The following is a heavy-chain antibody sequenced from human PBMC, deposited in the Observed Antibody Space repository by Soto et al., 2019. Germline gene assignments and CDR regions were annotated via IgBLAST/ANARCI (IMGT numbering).Heavy chain of an antibody. CDR2: ISGSGGST. J-gene: IGHJ4*02. CDR1: GFTFSSYA. V-gene: IGHV3-23*01. D-gene: IGHD3-22*01. Sequence: GGSLRLSCAASGFTFSSYAMSWVRQAPGKGLEWVSAISGSGGSTYHADSVKGRFTISRDNSKNTLYLQMNSLRAEDTAVYYCAKLPFQEVVVITFDYWGQGTLVTVSS. CDR3: AKLPFQEVVVITFDY.